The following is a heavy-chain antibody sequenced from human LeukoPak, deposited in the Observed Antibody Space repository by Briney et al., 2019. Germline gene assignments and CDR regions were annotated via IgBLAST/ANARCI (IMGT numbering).Heavy chain of an antibody. D-gene: IGHD6-13*01. CDR2: ISSYGSNK. J-gene: IGHJ3*02. V-gene: IGHV3-30-3*01. CDR3: AKEISSSSSWYGDDALDI. CDR1: KFSFSVYT. Sequence: PGGSLRLSCAVSKFSFSVYTMHWVRQAPRKGLEWVALISSYGSNKYYAESVKGRFTISRDDSKNTVYLQMNSLRAEDTAVYYCAKEISSSSSWYGDDALDIWGQGTMVIVSS.